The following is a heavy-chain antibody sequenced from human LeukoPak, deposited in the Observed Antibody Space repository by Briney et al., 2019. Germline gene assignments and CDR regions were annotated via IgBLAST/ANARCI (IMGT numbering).Heavy chain of an antibody. Sequence: PGGSLRLSCAASGFTFSSYGMHWVRQAPGKGLEWVAFIRYDGNNKYYADSVKGRFTISRDNSKNTLYLQMNSLRAEDTAVYYCAKDPTVTTSAGPRYFDYWGQGTLVTVSS. D-gene: IGHD4-17*01. CDR2: IRYDGNNK. V-gene: IGHV3-30*02. CDR3: AKDPTVTTSAGPRYFDY. J-gene: IGHJ4*02. CDR1: GFTFSSYG.